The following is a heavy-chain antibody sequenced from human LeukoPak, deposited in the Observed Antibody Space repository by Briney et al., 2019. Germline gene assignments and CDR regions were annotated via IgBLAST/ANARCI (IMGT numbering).Heavy chain of an antibody. CDR3: ARALVGATAY. CDR1: GFTFRSYW. J-gene: IGHJ4*02. V-gene: IGHV3-74*01. CDR2: INSDGSST. D-gene: IGHD1-26*01. Sequence: PGGSLRLSCAASGFTFRSYWMHWVRQAPGKGLVWVSQINSDGSSTNYADSVKGRFTISRDNSKNTLYLQMNSLRAEDTAVYYCARALVGATAYWGQGTLVTVSS.